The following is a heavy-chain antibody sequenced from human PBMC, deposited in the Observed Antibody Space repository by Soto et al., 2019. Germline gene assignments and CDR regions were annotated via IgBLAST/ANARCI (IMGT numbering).Heavy chain of an antibody. CDR2: INPNSGGT. J-gene: IGHJ5*02. D-gene: IGHD3-22*01. CDR1: GGTFSSYA. CDR3: ARLGGYNWFDP. V-gene: IGHV1-2*02. Sequence: ASVKVSCKASGGTFSSYAISWVRQAPGQGLEWMGWINPNSGGTNYAQKFQGRVTMTRDTSISTAYMELSRLRSDDTAVYYCARLGGYNWFDPWGQGTLVTVSS.